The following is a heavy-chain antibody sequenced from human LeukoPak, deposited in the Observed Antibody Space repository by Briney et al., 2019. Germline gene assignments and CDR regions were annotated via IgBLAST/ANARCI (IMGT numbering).Heavy chain of an antibody. CDR2: IWYDGSKN. V-gene: IGHV3-33*01. D-gene: IGHD3-3*01. J-gene: IGHJ6*02. CDR1: GFTFSSYG. CDR3: ARIIYDFWSATNLYGLDV. Sequence: PGGSLRLSCAASGFTFSSYGMHWVRQAPGKGLEWVALIWYDGSKNYYVDSVKGRFTISRDNSKNTLYLQMNSLRAEDTAVYYCARIIYDFWSATNLYGLDVWGQGTTVTVSS.